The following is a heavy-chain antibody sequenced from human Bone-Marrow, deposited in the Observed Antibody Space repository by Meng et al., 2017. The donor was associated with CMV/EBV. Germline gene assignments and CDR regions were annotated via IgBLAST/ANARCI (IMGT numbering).Heavy chain of an antibody. CDR1: GFTFNNFW. D-gene: IGHD3-16*01. V-gene: IGHV3-74*01. CDR3: ARGVGGFDY. Sequence: LRLSCADSGFTFNNFWMHWVRQGPGKGLEWVSHIISDAIITSYADSVKGRFPISRDNAKNTLYLQMNSLRDDDTAVYYCARGVGGFDYWGQGILVTVSS. J-gene: IGHJ4*02. CDR2: IISDAIIT.